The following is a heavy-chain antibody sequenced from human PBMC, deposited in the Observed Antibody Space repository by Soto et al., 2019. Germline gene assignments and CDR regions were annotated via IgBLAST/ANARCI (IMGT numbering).Heavy chain of an antibody. CDR1: GGSISSSSYY. D-gene: IGHD2-8*01. Sequence: KPSETLSLTCTVSGGSISSSSYYWGWIRQPPGKGLEWIGSIYYSGSTYYNPSLKSRVTISVDTSKNQFSLKLSSVTAADTAVYYCARRGYYAISAFDIWGQGTMVTVSS. V-gene: IGHV4-39*01. J-gene: IGHJ3*02. CDR2: IYYSGST. CDR3: ARRGYYAISAFDI.